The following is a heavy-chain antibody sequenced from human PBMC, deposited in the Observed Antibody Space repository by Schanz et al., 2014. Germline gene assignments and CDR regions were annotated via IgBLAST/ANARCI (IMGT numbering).Heavy chain of an antibody. J-gene: IGHJ4*02. V-gene: IGHV4-34*01. CDR1: GGSFSGYW. D-gene: IGHD1-7*01. CDR3: ATWSGTRLFHN. CDR2: VNHGGYT. Sequence: QVQLQQWGAGLLKPSETLSLTCAFSGGSFSGYWWTWVRQSPGKGLEWIGEVNHGGYTNYNPSLKSRVPLSVDISKKQFSLRLSSVTAADTAAYYCATWSGTRLFHNWGQGTLVTVSS.